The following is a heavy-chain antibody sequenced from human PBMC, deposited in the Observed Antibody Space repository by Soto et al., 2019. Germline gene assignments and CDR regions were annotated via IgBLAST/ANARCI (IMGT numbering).Heavy chain of an antibody. CDR3: ATYDYLWGSYRYFAN. Sequence: XLSLTCAVSGGXMSSGNLCSWVRQPPGKGLEWIGEIYHSGSTNYNPSIKSRVTIPVDKSKQPLSLKLSSVTAADTAVYYCATYDYLWGSYRYFANWGQGTLATVS. CDR1: GGXMSSGNL. D-gene: IGHD3-16*02. CDR2: IYHSGST. V-gene: IGHV4-4*02. J-gene: IGHJ4*02.